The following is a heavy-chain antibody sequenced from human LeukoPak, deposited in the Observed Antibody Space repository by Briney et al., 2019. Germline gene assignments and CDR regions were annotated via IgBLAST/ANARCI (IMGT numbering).Heavy chain of an antibody. CDR2: INQDGSER. Sequence: GGSLRLSCAASGFTFSNYWVTWVRQAPGKRLQWVANINQDGSERHYVDSVRGRFATSRDNAKNSLYLQMNSLRAEDTAVYYCASNWNYVRGYGMDVWGQGTTVIVSS. CDR3: ASNWNYVRGYGMDV. D-gene: IGHD1-7*01. J-gene: IGHJ6*02. V-gene: IGHV3-7*01. CDR1: GFTFSNYW.